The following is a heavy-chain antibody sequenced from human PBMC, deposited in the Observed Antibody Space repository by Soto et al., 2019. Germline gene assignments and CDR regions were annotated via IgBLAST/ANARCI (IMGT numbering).Heavy chain of an antibody. Sequence: PGWSLRLSCAASRFTSSDYYMSGIRQAPGKGLEWVGRIKSKTDGGTTDYAAPVKGRFTISRDDSKNTPYLQMNSLKTEDTAVYYCTTDPVTMIVVVPSSGWGQGTLVTVSS. J-gene: IGHJ4*02. CDR2: IKSKTDGGTT. D-gene: IGHD3-22*01. CDR3: TTDPVTMIVVVPSSG. CDR1: RFTSSDYY. V-gene: IGHV3-15*01.